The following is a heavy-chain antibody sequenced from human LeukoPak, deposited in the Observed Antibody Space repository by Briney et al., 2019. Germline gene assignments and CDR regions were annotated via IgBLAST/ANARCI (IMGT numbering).Heavy chain of an antibody. CDR3: ASGYSSSWYQV. J-gene: IGHJ4*02. V-gene: IGHV4-59*01. D-gene: IGHD6-13*01. Sequence: SETLSFTCTVSGGSISSYYWSWIRQPPGKGLEWIGYIYYSGSTNYNPSLKSRVTISVDTSKNQFSLKLSSVTAADTAVYYCASGYSSSWYQVWGQGTLVTVSS. CDR1: GGSISSYY. CDR2: IYYSGST.